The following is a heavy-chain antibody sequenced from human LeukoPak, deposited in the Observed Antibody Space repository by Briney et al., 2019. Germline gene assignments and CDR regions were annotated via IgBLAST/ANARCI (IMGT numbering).Heavy chain of an antibody. J-gene: IGHJ4*02. D-gene: IGHD3-22*01. V-gene: IGHV3-21*01. CDR2: VNTVSSYI. Sequence: GGSLRLSCAASGFVFSSYSFNWVRQAPGKGLEGVASVNTVSSYIYYADSVRGRFTISRDNAKNSVLLQMDSLRAEDMAMYYCVRLRRNSDSSGYFYYYDNWGQGTLVTVSS. CDR1: GFVFSSYS. CDR3: VRLRRNSDSSGYFYYYDN.